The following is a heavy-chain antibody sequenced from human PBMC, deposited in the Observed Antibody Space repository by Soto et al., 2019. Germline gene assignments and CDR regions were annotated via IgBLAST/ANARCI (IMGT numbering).Heavy chain of an antibody. V-gene: IGHV1-24*01. CDR3: ATVLDGRPLLQGEVDY. D-gene: IGHD2-2*03. Sequence: ASVKVSCKVCGYTLTELSMHWVRQAPGKGLEWMGGFDPEDGETIYAQKFQGRVTMTEDTSTDTAYMELSSLRSEDTAVYYCATVLDGRPLLQGEVDYWGQGTLVTVSS. J-gene: IGHJ4*02. CDR1: GYTLTELS. CDR2: FDPEDGET.